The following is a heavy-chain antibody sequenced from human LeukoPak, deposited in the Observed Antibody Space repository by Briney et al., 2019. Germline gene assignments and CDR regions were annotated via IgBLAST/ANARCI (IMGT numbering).Heavy chain of an antibody. V-gene: IGHV1-18*01. CDR3: ARDHRFGEFPDY. Sequence: ASVKVSCKASGYTFTSYGISWVRQAPGQRLEWMGWISPDNGDTNYAQKLQDRVTMTTDTSTSTAYMELRSLTSDDTAVYYCARDHRFGEFPDYWGQGTLVTVSS. J-gene: IGHJ4*02. CDR2: ISPDNGDT. D-gene: IGHD3-10*01. CDR1: GYTFTSYG.